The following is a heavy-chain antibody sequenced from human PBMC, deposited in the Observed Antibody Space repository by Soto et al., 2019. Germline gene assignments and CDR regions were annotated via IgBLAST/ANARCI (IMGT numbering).Heavy chain of an antibody. Sequence: QVQLQESGPGLVKPSGTLSLTCAVSSGSISSSNWWSWVRQPPGKGLEWIGEIYHSGSTNYNPSLKSRLTISVDKSKNQFSLKLGSVTAADTAVYYCARVKDCSGGSCYSGVYDYWGQGTLVTVSS. V-gene: IGHV4-4*02. D-gene: IGHD2-15*01. CDR2: IYHSGST. CDR1: SGSISSSNW. J-gene: IGHJ4*02. CDR3: ARVKDCSGGSCYSGVYDY.